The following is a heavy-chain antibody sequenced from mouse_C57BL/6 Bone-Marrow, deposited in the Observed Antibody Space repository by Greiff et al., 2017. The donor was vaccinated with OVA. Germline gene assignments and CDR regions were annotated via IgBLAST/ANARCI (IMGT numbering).Heavy chain of an antibody. CDR3: ARCITTVVAPYYYAMDY. Sequence: QVQLQQPGAELVKPGASVKMSCKASGYTFTSYWITWVKQRPGQGLEWIGDIYPGSGSTNYNEKFKSKATLTVDTSSSTAYMQLSSLTSEDSAVYYCARCITTVVAPYYYAMDYWGQGTSVTVSS. J-gene: IGHJ4*01. CDR1: GYTFTSYW. CDR2: IYPGSGST. V-gene: IGHV1-55*01. D-gene: IGHD1-1*01.